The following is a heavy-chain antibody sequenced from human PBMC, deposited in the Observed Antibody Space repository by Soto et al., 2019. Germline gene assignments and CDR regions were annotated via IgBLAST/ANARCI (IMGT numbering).Heavy chain of an antibody. CDR2: IRSKANSYAT. Sequence: RGSLRLSCAASGFTFIGSAMHWVRQASGKGLEWVGRIRSKANSYATAYAASVKGRFTISRDDSKNTAYLQMNSLKTEDTAVYYCTRLAPFYYDSSGYYYYWGHGTLVTVSS. J-gene: IGHJ4*01. D-gene: IGHD3-22*01. CDR3: TRLAPFYYDSSGYYYY. CDR1: GFTFIGSA. V-gene: IGHV3-73*01.